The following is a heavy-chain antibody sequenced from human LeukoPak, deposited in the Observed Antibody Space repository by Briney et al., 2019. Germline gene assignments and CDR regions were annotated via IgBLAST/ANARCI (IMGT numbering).Heavy chain of an antibody. V-gene: IGHV3-66*01. CDR1: GFTVSSNY. Sequence: PGGSLRLSCAASGFTVSSNYMSWVRQAPGKGLEWVSVIYSGGSTYYADSVKGRFTISRDNSKNTLYLQVNSLRAEDTAVYYCARDQIYNWNYGGLDYWGQGTLVTVSS. J-gene: IGHJ4*02. D-gene: IGHD1-7*01. CDR3: ARDQIYNWNYGGLDY. CDR2: IYSGGST.